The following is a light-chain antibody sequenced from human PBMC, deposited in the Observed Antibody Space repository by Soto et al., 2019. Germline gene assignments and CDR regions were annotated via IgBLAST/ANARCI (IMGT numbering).Light chain of an antibody. V-gene: IGKV3-20*01. CDR2: GIS. Sequence: EIVLTQSPGTLSLSPGERATLSCRASHIISSSYLAWYQQKPGQAPRLLRYGISRRATGIPDRFSGSGSGTDFPLTITRLEPEDFAVYYCQQYVSSSPRTFGQGTKVDIK. CDR1: HIISSSY. J-gene: IGKJ1*01. CDR3: QQYVSSSPRT.